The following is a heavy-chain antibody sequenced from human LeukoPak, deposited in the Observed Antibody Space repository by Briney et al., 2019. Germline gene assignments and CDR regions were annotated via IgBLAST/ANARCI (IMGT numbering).Heavy chain of an antibody. D-gene: IGHD3-10*01. J-gene: IGHJ4*02. CDR2: IYPSGNT. CDR1: GESISSSRHY. CDR3: ARDGVVTMELDF. Sequence: PSQTLSLTCSVSGESISSSRHYWSWIRQPAGKGLEWIGRIYPSGNTNYNPSLKSRATISLDTSKNQFSLNLKSATAADTAMYYCARDGVVTMELDFWGQGTLVTVSS. V-gene: IGHV4-61*02.